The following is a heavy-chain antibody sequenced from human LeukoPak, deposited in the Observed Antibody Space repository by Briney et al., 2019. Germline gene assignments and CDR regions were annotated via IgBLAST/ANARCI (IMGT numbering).Heavy chain of an antibody. Sequence: GASVKVSCKASGGTFSSYAISWVRQAPGQGLEWMGGIIPIFGTANYAQKFQGRVTITADESTSTAYMELSSLRSEDTAVYYCARGAHSSSGFYYWGQGTLVTVSS. CDR3: ARGAHSSSGFYY. CDR1: GGTFSSYA. J-gene: IGHJ4*02. D-gene: IGHD6-6*01. V-gene: IGHV1-69*13. CDR2: IIPIFGTA.